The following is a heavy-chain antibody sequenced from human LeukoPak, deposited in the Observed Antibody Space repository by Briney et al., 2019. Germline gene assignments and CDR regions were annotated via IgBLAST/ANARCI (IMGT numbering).Heavy chain of an antibody. D-gene: IGHD2/OR15-2a*01. CDR1: GFTFSSYA. Sequence: GGSLRLSCAAAGFTFSSYAIHWVRLAPGKRLEYVAAISSSGGNTYFASSVKGRFTISRDNSKNTLYLQMNSLRAEDTAVYYCAKQSTSSPRVEVDYWGQGTLVTVSS. CDR3: AKQSTSSPRVEVDY. V-gene: IGHV3-64*01. J-gene: IGHJ4*02. CDR2: ISSSGGNT.